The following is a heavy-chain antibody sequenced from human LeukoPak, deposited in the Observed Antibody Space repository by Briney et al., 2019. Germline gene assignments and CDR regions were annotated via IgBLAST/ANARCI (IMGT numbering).Heavy chain of an antibody. CDR2: IRSKTNNYAT. CDR3: TRQEDYGAISVD. D-gene: IGHD4-23*01. J-gene: IGHJ4*02. CDR1: GFIFSGSA. V-gene: IGHV3-73*01. Sequence: GGSLRLSCAASGFIFSGSAMHWVRPASGKGLGWVGRIRSKTNNYATAYAASVKGRFTVSRDDSKTTTYLQMNSLKTEDTAVYYCTRQEDYGAISVDWGQGTLVTVSS.